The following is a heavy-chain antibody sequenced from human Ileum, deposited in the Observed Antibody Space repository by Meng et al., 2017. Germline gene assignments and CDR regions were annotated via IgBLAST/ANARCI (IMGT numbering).Heavy chain of an antibody. CDR3: HCYGY. CDR2: ITSDGSST. J-gene: IGHJ4*02. D-gene: IGHD2-21*01. Sequence: EVQLVESGGGLVQHGGSLCLSCAASGFTLSSYWMHWVRQAPGKGLVWVSRITSDGSSTTYADSVKGRFTISRDTAKNTLYLQMNSLRAEDTAVYYCHCYGYWGQGTLVTVSS. CDR1: GFTLSSYW. V-gene: IGHV3-74*01.